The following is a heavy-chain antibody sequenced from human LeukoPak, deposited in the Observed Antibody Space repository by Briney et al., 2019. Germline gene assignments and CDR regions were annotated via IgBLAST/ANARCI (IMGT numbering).Heavy chain of an antibody. CDR2: IYPGDSDT. D-gene: IGHD2-15*01. CDR1: GYSFTSYW. CDR3: ARLFMYCSGGSCYPDY. V-gene: IGHV5-51*01. J-gene: IGHJ4*02. Sequence: GESLKISCKGSGYSFTSYWIGWVRQMPGKGLEWMGIIYPGDSDTRYSPSFQGQVTISADKSISTAYLQWSSLEASDTAMYYCARLFMYCSGGSCYPDYWGQGTLVTVSS.